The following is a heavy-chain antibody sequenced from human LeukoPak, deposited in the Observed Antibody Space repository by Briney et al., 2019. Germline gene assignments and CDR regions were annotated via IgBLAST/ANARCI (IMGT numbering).Heavy chain of an antibody. V-gene: IGHV1-2*02. CDR2: INPNTGGT. CDR3: ATLDHYDILTGSTQAVK. Sequence: GASVKVSCKSSGYTFTDYYMHWVRQAPGQGLQWMGWINPNTGGTNYAQKFQGRVTMTRDTSISTAYMELSSLRSEDTAVYYCATLDHYDILTGSTQAVKWGQGTLVTVSS. J-gene: IGHJ4*02. CDR1: GYTFTDYY. D-gene: IGHD3-9*01.